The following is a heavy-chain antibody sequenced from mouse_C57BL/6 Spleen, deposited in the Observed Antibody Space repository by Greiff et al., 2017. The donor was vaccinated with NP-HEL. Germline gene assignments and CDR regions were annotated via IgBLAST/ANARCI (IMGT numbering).Heavy chain of an antibody. CDR2: IYPRSGNT. D-gene: IGHD1-1*01. Sequence: VQLQQSGAELARPGASVKLSCKASGYTFTSYGISWVNQSTGQGLEWIGEIYPRSGNTYYNEKFKGQATLTADKSSSTAYMELRSLTSEDSAVYFCARRIDYGSSYYYAMDYWGQGTSVTVSS. V-gene: IGHV1-81*01. CDR3: ARRIDYGSSYYYAMDY. CDR1: GYTFTSYG. J-gene: IGHJ4*01.